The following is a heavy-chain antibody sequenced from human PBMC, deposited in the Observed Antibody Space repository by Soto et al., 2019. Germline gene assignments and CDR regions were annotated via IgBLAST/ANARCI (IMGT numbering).Heavy chain of an antibody. D-gene: IGHD6-13*01. V-gene: IGHV3-33*01. J-gene: IGHJ4*02. CDR3: ARDSRAAAGLDY. CDR2: IWYDGSNK. Sequence: QPGGSLRLSCAASGFTFSSYGMHWVRQAPGKGLEWVAVIWYDGSNKYYADSVKGRFTISRDNSKNTLYLQMNSLRAEDTAVYYCARDSRAAAGLDYWGQGTLVTVSS. CDR1: GFTFSSYG.